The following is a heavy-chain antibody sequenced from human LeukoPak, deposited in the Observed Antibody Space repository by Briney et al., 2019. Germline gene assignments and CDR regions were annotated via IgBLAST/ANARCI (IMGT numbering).Heavy chain of an antibody. CDR1: GGSISSYY. V-gene: IGHV4-34*01. CDR3: ARAGGYCSSTSCYSFPNKYFQH. CDR2: INHSGST. J-gene: IGHJ1*01. Sequence: SGTLSLTCTVSGGSISSYYWSWIRQPPGKGLEWIGEINHSGSTNYNPSLKSRVTISVDTSKNQFSLKLSSVTAADTAVYYCARAGGYCSSTSCYSFPNKYFQHWGQGTLVTVSS. D-gene: IGHD2-2*01.